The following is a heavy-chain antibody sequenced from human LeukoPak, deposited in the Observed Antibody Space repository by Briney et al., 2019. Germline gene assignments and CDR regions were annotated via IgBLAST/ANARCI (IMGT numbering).Heavy chain of an antibody. J-gene: IGHJ5*01. CDR3: TTDHSSSSWYDS. CDR1: GYSISSGYY. V-gene: IGHV3-15*01. Sequence: PSETLSLTCTVSGYSISSGYYWGWIRQPPGKGLEWVGRIKSNPDGGTADYAAPVKGRFTISRDDSKTTLYLQMNSLKTEDTAVYYCTTDHSSSSWYDSWGQGTLVTVSS. CDR2: IKSNPDGGTA. D-gene: IGHD6-13*01.